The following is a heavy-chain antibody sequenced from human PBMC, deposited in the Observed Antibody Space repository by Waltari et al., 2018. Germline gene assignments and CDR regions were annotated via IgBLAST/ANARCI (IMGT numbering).Heavy chain of an antibody. CDR1: GFTFSSYA. J-gene: IGHJ4*02. CDR2: ISYNGSNK. D-gene: IGHD3-22*01. V-gene: IGHV3-30-3*01. Sequence: QVQLVESGGGVVQPGRSLRLSCAASGFTFSSYAMHWVSQAPGKGLGLVAVISYNGSNKYYSDSVKGRFTITRDNSKNTLYLQMNSLRAEDTAVYYCARGARRYYDSSGYYIWGQGTLVTVSS. CDR3: ARGARRYYDSSGYYI.